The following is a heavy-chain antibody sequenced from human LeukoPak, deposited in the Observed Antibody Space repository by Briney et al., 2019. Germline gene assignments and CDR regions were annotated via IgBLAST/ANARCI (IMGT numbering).Heavy chain of an antibody. V-gene: IGHV3-7*01. CDR2: IKQEGSQK. CDR1: GFTFSNYW. J-gene: IGHJ4*02. Sequence: GGSLRLSCAASGFTFSNYWMTWVRQAPGKGLEWVANIKQEGSQKYYVDSVKGRFTISRDNAENSVYLQMNSLRAGDTAVYYCARIGYSSSCTDYWGQGTLVTVSS. CDR3: ARIGYSSSCTDY. D-gene: IGHD2-2*01.